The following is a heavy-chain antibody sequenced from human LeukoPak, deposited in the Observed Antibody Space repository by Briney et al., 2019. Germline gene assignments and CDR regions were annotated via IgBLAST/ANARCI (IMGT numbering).Heavy chain of an antibody. V-gene: IGHV1-24*01. CDR3: ATADTMIVVGGAFDI. Sequence: ASVKVSCKASGYTFTGHYIHWVRQAPGKGLEWMGGFDPEDGETIYAQKFQGRVTMTEDTSTDTAYMELSSLRSEDTAVYYCATADTMIVVGGAFDIWGQGTMVTVSS. D-gene: IGHD3-22*01. J-gene: IGHJ3*02. CDR2: FDPEDGET. CDR1: GYTFTGHY.